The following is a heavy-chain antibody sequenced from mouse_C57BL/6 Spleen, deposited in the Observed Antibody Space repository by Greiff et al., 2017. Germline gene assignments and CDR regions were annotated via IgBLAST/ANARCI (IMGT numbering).Heavy chain of an antibody. CDR2: ISDGGSYT. CDR1: GFTFSSYA. CDR3: AGDRNCSNYGWYFDV. D-gene: IGHD2-5*01. V-gene: IGHV5-4*01. J-gene: IGHJ1*03. Sequence: VQLKQSGGGLVKPGGSLKLSCAASGFTFSSYAMSWVRQTPEKRLEWVATISDGGSYTYYPDNVKGRFTISRDNAKNNLYLQMSHLKSEDTAMYYCAGDRNCSNYGWYFDVWGTGTTVTVST.